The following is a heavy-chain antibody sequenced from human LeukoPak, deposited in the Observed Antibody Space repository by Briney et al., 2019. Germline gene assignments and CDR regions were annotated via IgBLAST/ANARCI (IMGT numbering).Heavy chain of an antibody. V-gene: IGHV3-74*01. CDR1: GFTFSSYW. Sequence: GGSLRLSCAASGFTFSSYWMHWVRQAPGKGLVWVSCINSDGSSTSYADSVKGRFTISRDNAKNTLYLQMNSLRAEDTAVYYCARDITMIDPPIWGQGTMVTVSS. J-gene: IGHJ3*02. CDR2: INSDGSST. CDR3: ARDITMIDPPI. D-gene: IGHD3-22*01.